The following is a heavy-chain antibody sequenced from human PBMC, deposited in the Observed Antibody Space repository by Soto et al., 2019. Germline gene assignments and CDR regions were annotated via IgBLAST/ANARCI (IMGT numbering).Heavy chain of an antibody. CDR1: GGSISSGGYS. CDR2: IYHSGST. V-gene: IGHV4-30-2*01. CDR3: ARATYYYGSNWFDP. Sequence: TSETLSLTCAVSGGSISSGGYSWSWIRQPPGKGLEWIGYIYHSGSTYYNPSLKSRVTISVDRSKNQFSLKLSSVTAADTAVYYCARATYYYGSNWFDPWGQGTLVTVSS. D-gene: IGHD3-10*01. J-gene: IGHJ5*02.